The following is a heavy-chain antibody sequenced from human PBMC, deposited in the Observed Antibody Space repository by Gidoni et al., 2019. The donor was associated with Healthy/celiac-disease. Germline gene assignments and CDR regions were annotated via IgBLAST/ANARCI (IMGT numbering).Heavy chain of an antibody. CDR2: ISGGGGRT. CDR3: AKGVPYCGGDCPMDV. CDR1: GFPCRSYA. V-gene: IGHV3-23*01. Sequence: EVQLLESGGGLVQPGGSLRLSCAASGFPCRSYAMSWVRQAPGKGLEWVSAISGGGGRTYYADSVKGRFTISRDNSKNTLYLQMNSLRAEDTAVYYCAKGVPYCGGDCPMDVWGQGTTVTVSS. D-gene: IGHD2-21*02. J-gene: IGHJ6*02.